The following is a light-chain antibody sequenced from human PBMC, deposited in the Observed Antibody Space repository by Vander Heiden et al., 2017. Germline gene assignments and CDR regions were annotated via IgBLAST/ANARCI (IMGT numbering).Light chain of an antibody. CDR3: QQYYSTPYT. J-gene: IGKJ2*01. V-gene: IGKV4-1*01. CDR2: WAS. CDR1: QKVLYSSNIKNY. Sequence: IVMTPSSDSLAVSPGERATIICKSSQKVLYSSNIKNYLAWYQQKPGQPPKLLIYWASTRESGVPDRFSGSGSGTDFTLTISSLQAEDVAVYYCQQYYSTPYTFGPGTKLEIK.